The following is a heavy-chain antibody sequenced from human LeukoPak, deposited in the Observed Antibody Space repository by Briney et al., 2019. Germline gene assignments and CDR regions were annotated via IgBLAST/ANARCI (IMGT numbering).Heavy chain of an antibody. CDR2: INPSGGST. CDR3: ARDLKSYPGLFDP. J-gene: IGHJ5*02. CDR1: GYTFTSYY. Sequence: ASVKVSCKASGYTFTSYYMHWVRQAPGQGLEWMGIINPSGGSTSYAQKFQGRVTMTTDTSTSTAYMELRSLRSDDTAVYYCARDLKSYPGLFDPWGQGTLVTVSS. V-gene: IGHV1-46*01.